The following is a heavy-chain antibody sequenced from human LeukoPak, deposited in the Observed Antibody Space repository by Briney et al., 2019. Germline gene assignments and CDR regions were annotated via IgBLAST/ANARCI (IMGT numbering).Heavy chain of an antibody. CDR1: GGSISSHY. CDR3: ARAGGYHDSSGYDYFDY. D-gene: IGHD3-22*01. V-gene: IGHV4-59*11. J-gene: IGHJ4*02. CDR2: IYYSGST. Sequence: SQTLSLTCTVSGGSISSHYWSWIRQPPGKGLEWIGYIYYSGSTNYNPSLKSRVTISVDTSKNQFSLKLSSVTAADTAVYYCARAGGYHDSSGYDYFDYWGQGTLVTVSS.